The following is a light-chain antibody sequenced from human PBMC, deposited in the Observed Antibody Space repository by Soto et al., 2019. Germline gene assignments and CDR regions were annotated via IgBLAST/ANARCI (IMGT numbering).Light chain of an antibody. V-gene: IGKV1-5*03. CDR1: QTINRW. CDR3: QHWS. CDR2: KAS. J-gene: IGKJ1*01. Sequence: DIQMTQSPSTLSASVGDSVTITCRASQTINRWLAWYEQKPGEVPKLLIYKASVLESGVPSRFSGSGYGTEFTLTISRLQPEDVATYYCQHWSFGQGTKVDIK.